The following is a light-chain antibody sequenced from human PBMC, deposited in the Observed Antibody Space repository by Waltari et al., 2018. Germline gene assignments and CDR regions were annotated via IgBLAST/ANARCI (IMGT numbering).Light chain of an antibody. Sequence: DIVMTQSPDSLAVSLGERATINCKSSQSVLYSSNNKNYLAWYQQKPGQPPTLLIYWASTRASGVPDRFRGSWSGTDFTLTISSLQAEDVAVYYCQQYYSIPYTFGQGTKLEIK. CDR1: QSVLYSSNNKNY. V-gene: IGKV4-1*01. J-gene: IGKJ2*01. CDR3: QQYYSIPYT. CDR2: WAS.